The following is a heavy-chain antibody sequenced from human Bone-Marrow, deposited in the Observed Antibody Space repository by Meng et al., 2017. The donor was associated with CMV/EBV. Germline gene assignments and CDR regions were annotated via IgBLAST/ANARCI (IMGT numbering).Heavy chain of an antibody. CDR3: ARKPRYYYGSGSVDY. CDR1: GFTFSSYA. V-gene: IGHV4-34*01. J-gene: IGHJ4*02. CDR2: INHSGST. D-gene: IGHD3-10*01. Sequence: GSLRLSCAASGFTFSSYAMSWIRQPPGKGLEWVGEINHSGSTNYNPSLKSRVTISVDTSKNQSSLKLSSVTAADTAVYYCARKPRYYYGSGSVDYWGQGTLVTVSS.